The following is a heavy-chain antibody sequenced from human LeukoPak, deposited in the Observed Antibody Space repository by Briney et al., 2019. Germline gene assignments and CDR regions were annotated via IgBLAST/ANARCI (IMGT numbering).Heavy chain of an antibody. V-gene: IGHV3-23*01. CDR2: ISADGGSI. CDR1: GFTFSSYA. J-gene: IGHJ4*02. Sequence: GGSQRLSCAVSGFTFSSYAMSWVRQAPGKGLEWVSSISADGGSIYYAESVKGRFTISRDNSRNTLNLEMNSLRAEDTSLYYCAKEWKEYTSGWYFDYWGQGTPVTVSS. D-gene: IGHD6-19*01. CDR3: AKEWKEYTSGWYFDY.